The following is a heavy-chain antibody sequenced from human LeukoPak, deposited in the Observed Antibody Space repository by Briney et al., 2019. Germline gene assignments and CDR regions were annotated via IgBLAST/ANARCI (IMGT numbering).Heavy chain of an antibody. V-gene: IGHV1-2*02. D-gene: IGHD6-13*01. Sequence: ASVKVSCKASVYTFTGYYMHCVRQAPGQGLEWMGWINPNSGGTNYAQKFQGRVTMTRDTPISTAYMELNRLRPDDTAVYYCARCPRIAPSAFDIWGQGTMVTVSS. CDR3: ARCPRIAPSAFDI. CDR2: INPNSGGT. CDR1: VYTFTGYY. J-gene: IGHJ3*02.